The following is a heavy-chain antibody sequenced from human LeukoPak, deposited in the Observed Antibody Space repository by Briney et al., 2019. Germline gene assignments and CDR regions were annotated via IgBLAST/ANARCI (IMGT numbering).Heavy chain of an antibody. V-gene: IGHV3-30*02. J-gene: IGHJ5*02. CDR1: GFIFSNYD. CDR3: ARDLASTGTQGWFDP. Sequence: GGSLRLSCAASGFIFSNYDMHWVRQAPGKGLEWEASLRNDGRSKYYADSVKGRFTISTDNSKNTLHLLMNSLRVEDTAVYYCARDLASTGTQGWFDPWGQGTLVIVSS. CDR2: LRNDGRSK. D-gene: IGHD6-13*01.